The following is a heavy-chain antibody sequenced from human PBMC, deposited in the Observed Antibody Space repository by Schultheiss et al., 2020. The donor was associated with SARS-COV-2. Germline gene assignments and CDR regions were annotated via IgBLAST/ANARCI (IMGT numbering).Heavy chain of an antibody. CDR1: GYTFTGYY. J-gene: IGHJ6*02. V-gene: IGHV1-2*02. CDR3: AREEVPAAKYYYYYGMDV. Sequence: ASVKVSCKASGYTFTGYYMHWVRQAPGQGLEWMGWINPNSGGTNYAQKFQGRVTMTRDTSISTAYMELSRLRSDDTAVYYCAREEVPAAKYYYYYGMDVWGQGTTVTVSS. D-gene: IGHD2-2*01. CDR2: INPNSGGT.